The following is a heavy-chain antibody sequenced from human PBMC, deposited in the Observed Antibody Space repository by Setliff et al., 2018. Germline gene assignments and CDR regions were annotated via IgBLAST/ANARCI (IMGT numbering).Heavy chain of an antibody. CDR1: GYSFSNYW. Sequence: GESLTISCKGSGYSFSNYWIGWVRQMPGKGLEWMGIVYPGDSDTRYSPSFEGQVTISXXXSIXXXXXXXXXXXXXXXXXXXXXRLLNGXNSYDYYYMDVWGKGTTVTVSS. CDR3: XRLLNGXNSYDYYYMDV. D-gene: IGHD2-8*01. V-gene: IGHV5-51*01. CDR2: VYPGDSDT. J-gene: IGHJ6*03.